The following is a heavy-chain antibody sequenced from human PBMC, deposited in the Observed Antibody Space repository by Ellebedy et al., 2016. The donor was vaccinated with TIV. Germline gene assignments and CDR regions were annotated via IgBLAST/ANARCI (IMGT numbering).Heavy chain of an antibody. D-gene: IGHD6-19*01. CDR1: GFTFSNAW. Sequence: GESLKISXAASGFTFSNAWMSWVRQAPGKGLEWVSCITSSSSSMYYADSVKGRFTISRDDAKNSLYLQMNSLRAEDTAVYYCARVQINNGWYEDYWGQGTLVTVSS. CDR3: ARVQINNGWYEDY. CDR2: ITSSSSSM. V-gene: IGHV3-48*04. J-gene: IGHJ4*02.